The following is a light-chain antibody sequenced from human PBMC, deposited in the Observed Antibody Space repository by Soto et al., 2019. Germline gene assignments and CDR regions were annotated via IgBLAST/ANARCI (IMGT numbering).Light chain of an antibody. CDR1: SSNIGAGFD. Sequence: QSVLTQPPSVSGAPGQRGTVSCTGSSSNIGAGFDVHWFQQLPGTAPKLLIYANNNRPSGVPDRLSASRSGTSASLAITGLQAEDEADYYCQSYDSSLNGWVFGGGTKLTVL. CDR3: QSYDSSLNGWV. CDR2: ANN. V-gene: IGLV1-40*01. J-gene: IGLJ3*02.